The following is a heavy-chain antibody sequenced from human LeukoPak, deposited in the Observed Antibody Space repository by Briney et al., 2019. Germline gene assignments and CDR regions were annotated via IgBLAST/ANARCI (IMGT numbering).Heavy chain of an antibody. Sequence: GGSLRLSCAGSGFIFNNYAMHWVRQPPGKGLEWVSGISWNSGSIDYADSVKGRFTISRDNSKNTLYVQMNSLRAEDTAVYYCARDGPNWGRDFDHWGQGTLVIVSS. D-gene: IGHD7-27*01. V-gene: IGHV3-9*01. J-gene: IGHJ5*02. CDR1: GFIFNNYA. CDR2: ISWNSGSI. CDR3: ARDGPNWGRDFDH.